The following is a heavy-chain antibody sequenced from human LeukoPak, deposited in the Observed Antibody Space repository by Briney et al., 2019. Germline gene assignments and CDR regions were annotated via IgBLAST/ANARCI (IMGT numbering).Heavy chain of an antibody. D-gene: IGHD3-3*01. Sequence: GASVKVSCKASGYTFTDYGINWVRQAPGQGLEWMGWISAYNGHTNYAQNLQGRVTLTTDTSTSTAYMELRSLRSDGTAVYYCARETDFWSGYYTPYYFDYWGQGTLVTVSS. J-gene: IGHJ4*02. V-gene: IGHV1-18*01. CDR3: ARETDFWSGYYTPYYFDY. CDR1: GYTFTDYG. CDR2: ISAYNGHT.